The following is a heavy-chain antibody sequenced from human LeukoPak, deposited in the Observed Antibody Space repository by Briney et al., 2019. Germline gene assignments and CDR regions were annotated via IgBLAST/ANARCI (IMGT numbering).Heavy chain of an antibody. CDR1: GFTFDDYA. CDR3: AKTVGATNYYYGMDV. J-gene: IGHJ6*02. CDR2: ISWNSGSI. V-gene: IGHV3-9*01. D-gene: IGHD1-26*01. Sequence: GGSLRLSCAASGFTFDDYAMHWVRQAPGKGLEWVSGISWNSGSIGNADSVKGRFTISRDNAKNSLYLQMNSLRAEDTALYYCAKTVGATNYYYGMDVWGQGTTVTVSS.